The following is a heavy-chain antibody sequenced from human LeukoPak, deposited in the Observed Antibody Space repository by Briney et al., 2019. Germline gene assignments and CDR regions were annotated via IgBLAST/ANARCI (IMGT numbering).Heavy chain of an antibody. D-gene: IGHD3-22*01. V-gene: IGHV4-4*07. CDR2: IYTSGST. CDR3: AKSNGYGLIDI. Sequence: SETLSLTCTVSGGSISGDYWSWIRQPAGTGLEWIGRIYTSGSTIYNPSLKSRVTISLDTSRNQFSLKLNSVTAADTAVYYCAKSNGYGLIDIWGQGTMVTVSS. CDR1: GGSISGDY. J-gene: IGHJ3*02.